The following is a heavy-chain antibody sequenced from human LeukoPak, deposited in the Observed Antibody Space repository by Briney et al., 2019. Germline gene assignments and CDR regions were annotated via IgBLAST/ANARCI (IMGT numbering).Heavy chain of an antibody. CDR2: ISSSSSSI. Sequence: GGTLRLSCAASGFTLCSYGMSWVRQAPGTGVGGVSNISSSSSSIDYADSVKGRFTISRDNARNSLYLQMNRLRAEDTAVYYCAELGITMIGGVWGKGTTVTISS. J-gene: IGHJ6*04. V-gene: IGHV3-48*03. D-gene: IGHD3-10*02. CDR3: AELGITMIGGV. CDR1: GFTLCSYG.